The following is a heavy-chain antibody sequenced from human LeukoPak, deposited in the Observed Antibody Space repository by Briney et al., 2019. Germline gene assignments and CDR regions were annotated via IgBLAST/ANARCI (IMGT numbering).Heavy chain of an antibody. Sequence: SETLSLTCTVSGGSISSSSYYWGWIRQPPGKGLEWIGSIYYSGSTYYNPSLNSRITISVDPSKNQFSLKLSSVTAADTALYYCARDCRKDYGYYFDYWGQGTLVTVSS. D-gene: IGHD4-17*01. J-gene: IGHJ4*02. CDR2: IYYSGST. CDR1: GGSISSSSYY. V-gene: IGHV4-39*07. CDR3: ARDCRKDYGYYFDY.